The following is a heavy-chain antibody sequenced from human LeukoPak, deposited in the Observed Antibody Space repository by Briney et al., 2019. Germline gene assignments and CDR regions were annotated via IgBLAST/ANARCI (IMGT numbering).Heavy chain of an antibody. CDR2: ISWNSGSI. Sequence: GRSLRLSCAASGFTFDDYAMHWVRQAPGKGLEWVSGISWNSGSIGYADSVKGRFTISRDNAKNSLYLQMNSLRAEDMALYYCAKGRGITIFGVVIHWGQGTLVTDSS. CDR3: AKGRGITIFGVVIH. J-gene: IGHJ4*02. CDR1: GFTFDDYA. D-gene: IGHD3-3*01. V-gene: IGHV3-9*03.